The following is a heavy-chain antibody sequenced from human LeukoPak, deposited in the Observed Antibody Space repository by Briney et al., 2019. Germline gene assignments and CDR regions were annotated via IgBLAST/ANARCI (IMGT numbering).Heavy chain of an antibody. J-gene: IGHJ4*02. Sequence: ASVKVSCKASGYTFTDYYMHWVQQAPGKGLEWMGRVDPEGGDTIYAEKFQGRVTITTDTSTDTAYMELSRLRSEDTAVYYCATGLPGGHWGEGRLVTVSS. CDR3: ATGLPGGH. V-gene: IGHV1-69-2*01. CDR2: VDPEGGDT. D-gene: IGHD3-10*01. CDR1: GYTFTDYY.